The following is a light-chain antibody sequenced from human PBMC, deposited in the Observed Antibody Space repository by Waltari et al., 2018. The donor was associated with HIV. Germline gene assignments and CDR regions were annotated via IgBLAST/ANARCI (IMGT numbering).Light chain of an antibody. CDR2: TVS. V-gene: IGKV1-8*01. J-gene: IGKJ4*01. CDR3: QQYYRYPLT. Sequence: AIRMTQSPSSLSASTGDRVNITCRASQSLENYLAWYQQRPGKAPKLLIYTVSTLQSGVPSRFIGSGSGTDCTLTISGLRSEDYATDFCQQYYRYPLTFGGGTNVEIK. CDR1: QSLENY.